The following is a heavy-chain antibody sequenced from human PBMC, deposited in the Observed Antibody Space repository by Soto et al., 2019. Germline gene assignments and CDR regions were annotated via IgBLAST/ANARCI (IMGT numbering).Heavy chain of an antibody. J-gene: IGHJ6*03. Sequence: PGGSLRLSCAASGFTFRNHAMHWVRQAPGKGLECLAVIAYDGSNAFYRDSVKGRFTVSRDNSKNTLYLHMDSLRSEDTAVYYCARGHLAVVPVASWYFYMDVWGKGTTVTVSS. CDR1: GFTFRNHA. CDR2: IAYDGSNA. D-gene: IGHD2-2*01. V-gene: IGHV3-30-3*01. CDR3: ARGHLAVVPVASWYFYMDV.